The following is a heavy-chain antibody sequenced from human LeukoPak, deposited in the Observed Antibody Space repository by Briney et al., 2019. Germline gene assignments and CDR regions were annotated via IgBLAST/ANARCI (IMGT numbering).Heavy chain of an antibody. CDR1: GFTFSSYA. V-gene: IGHV3-23*01. CDR3: AKYRSSGSYSGEIDY. CDR2: ISGSGGST. J-gene: IGHJ4*02. Sequence: PGGSLRLSCAASGFTFSSYAMSWVRQAPGKGLEWVSAISGSGGSTYYADYVKGRFTISRDNSKNTLYLQMNSLRAEDTAVYYCAKYRSSGSYSGEIDYWGQGTLVTVSS. D-gene: IGHD3-10*01.